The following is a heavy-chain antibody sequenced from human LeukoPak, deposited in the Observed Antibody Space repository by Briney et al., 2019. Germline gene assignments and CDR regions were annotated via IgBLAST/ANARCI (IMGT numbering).Heavy chain of an antibody. CDR2: IYHSGST. CDR1: GGSFSDYY. V-gene: IGHV4-34*01. J-gene: IGHJ4*02. Sequence: SETLSLTCAVYGGSFSDYYWTWIRQPPGKGLEWIGEIYHSGSTNYNPSLKSRVTISVDTSKNQFSLKLYSVTAADTAVYYCTGNYYGSGSYADFDYWGQGTLVTVSS. CDR3: TGNYYGSGSYADFDY. D-gene: IGHD3-10*01.